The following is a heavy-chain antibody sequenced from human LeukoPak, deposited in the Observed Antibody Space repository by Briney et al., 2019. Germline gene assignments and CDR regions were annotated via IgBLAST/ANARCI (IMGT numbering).Heavy chain of an antibody. Sequence: PGGSLRLSCAASGFTFSSYSMNWVRQAPGKGLEWVSYISSSSSTIYYADSVKGRFTISRDNAKNSLYLQMNSLRAEDTAVYYCARITISDAFDIWGQGTMVTVSS. V-gene: IGHV3-48*01. J-gene: IGHJ3*02. CDR2: ISSSSSTI. CDR3: ARITISDAFDI. CDR1: GFTFSSYS. D-gene: IGHD3-3*01.